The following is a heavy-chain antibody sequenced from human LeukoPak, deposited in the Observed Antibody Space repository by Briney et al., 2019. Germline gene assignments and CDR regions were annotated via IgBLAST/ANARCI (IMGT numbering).Heavy chain of an antibody. V-gene: IGHV5-51*01. CDR3: ARLNDWADY. Sequence: GESLKISCKTSGYSIVNYWIAWVRQMPGKGLEWVGIIYPGGSDTRYSPSFQGQVTISADKSIGTAYLQWSSLKASDSGMYYCARLNDWADYWGQGTLVTVSS. J-gene: IGHJ4*02. CDR2: IYPGGSDT. CDR1: GYSIVNYW. D-gene: IGHD3-9*01.